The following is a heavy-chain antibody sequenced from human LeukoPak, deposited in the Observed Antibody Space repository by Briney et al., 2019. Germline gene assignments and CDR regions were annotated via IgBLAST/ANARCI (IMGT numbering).Heavy chain of an antibody. J-gene: IGHJ4*02. Sequence: GGSLRLSCAASGFTFSSYAMSWVRQAPGKGLEWVSAISGSGGSTYYADSVKGRFTISRDNSKNTLYLQMNSLRAEDTAIYYCAHLGQWLAQFDYWGQGTLVTVSS. CDR3: AHLGQWLAQFDY. V-gene: IGHV3-23*01. CDR2: ISGSGGST. CDR1: GFTFSSYA. D-gene: IGHD6-19*01.